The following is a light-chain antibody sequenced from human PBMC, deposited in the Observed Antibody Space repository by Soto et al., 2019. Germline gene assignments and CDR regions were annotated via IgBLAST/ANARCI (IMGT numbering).Light chain of an antibody. J-gene: IGKJ5*01. CDR3: QQARSFPVT. CDR1: QNIENY. CDR2: ATS. Sequence: DIQMTQSPSSLSASVGDSVTITCRASQNIENYVNWYQVKPGKAPKILIFATSSLQSGVPSRFSGSGSGTDFTLTISSLQSEDFATYYCQQARSFPVTFGQGTRLEIK. V-gene: IGKV1-12*01.